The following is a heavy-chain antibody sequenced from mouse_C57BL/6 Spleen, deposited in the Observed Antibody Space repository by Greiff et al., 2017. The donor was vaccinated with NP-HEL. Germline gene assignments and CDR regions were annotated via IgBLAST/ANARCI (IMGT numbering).Heavy chain of an antibody. V-gene: IGHV5-4*03. D-gene: IGHD2-3*01. J-gene: IGHJ1*03. Sequence: EVKLMESGGGLVKPGGSLKLSCAASGFTFSSYAMSWVRQTPEKRLEWVATISDGGSYTYYPDNVKGRFTISRDNAKNNLYLPMSHLTSEDTAMYYCASDRPYDYGYFDVWGTGTTVTVSS. CDR2: ISDGGSYT. CDR3: ASDRPYDYGYFDV. CDR1: GFTFSSYA.